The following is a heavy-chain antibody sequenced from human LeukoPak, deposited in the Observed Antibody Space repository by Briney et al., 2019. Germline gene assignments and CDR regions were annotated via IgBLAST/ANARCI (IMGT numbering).Heavy chain of an antibody. CDR2: ISAYNGNT. Sequence: ASVKVSCKASGYTFTSYGISWVRQAPGQGLEWMGWISAYNGNTNYAQKLQGRVTMTTDTSTSTAYMELRSLGSDDTAVYYCARDSFDMVRGVIIREGMDVWGQGTTVTVSS. CDR1: GYTFTSYG. D-gene: IGHD3-10*01. V-gene: IGHV1-18*01. CDR3: ARDSFDMVRGVIIREGMDV. J-gene: IGHJ6*02.